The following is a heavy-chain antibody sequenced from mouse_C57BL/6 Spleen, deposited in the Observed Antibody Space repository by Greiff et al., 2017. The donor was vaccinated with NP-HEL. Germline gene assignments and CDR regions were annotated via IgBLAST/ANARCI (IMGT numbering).Heavy chain of an antibody. D-gene: IGHD1-1*01. Sequence: QVTLKVSGPGILQPSQTLSLTCSFSGFSLSTFGMGVGWIRQPSGKGLEWLAHIWWDDDKYYVPALKSRLTISKDTSKNQIFLKIANVDTADTATYYCARIYYYGSYWYFDVWGTGTTVTVSS. V-gene: IGHV8-8*01. CDR2: IWWDDDK. CDR3: ARIYYYGSYWYFDV. J-gene: IGHJ1*03. CDR1: GFSLSTFGMG.